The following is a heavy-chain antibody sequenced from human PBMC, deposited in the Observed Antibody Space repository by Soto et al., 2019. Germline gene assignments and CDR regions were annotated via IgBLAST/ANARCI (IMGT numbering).Heavy chain of an antibody. D-gene: IGHD6-19*01. Sequence: QLVESGGGLVQPGGSLRLSCAASGFTFSRQWMSWLRQAPGKGLEWVANIKYDGSGIYYVDSVKGRFTISRDNAENSLYLQMNSLRDEDTAVYYCARDVGSGWFDYWGQGTLVTVSS. J-gene: IGHJ4*02. CDR3: ARDVGSGWFDY. CDR2: IKYDGSGI. V-gene: IGHV3-7*05. CDR1: GFTFSRQW.